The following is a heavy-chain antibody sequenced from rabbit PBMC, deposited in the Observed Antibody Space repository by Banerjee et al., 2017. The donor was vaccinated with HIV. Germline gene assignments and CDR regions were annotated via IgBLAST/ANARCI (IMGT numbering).Heavy chain of an antibody. J-gene: IGHJ3*01. Sequence: QSLEESGGGLVQPEGSLTLTCTASGFSFSSSYYMCWVRQAPGKGLEWIACIYGGSSGSTYYASWAKGRFTISKTSSTTVTLQMTSLTAADTATYFCARDTDSSYDTQLDLWGPGTLVTVS. CDR2: IYGGSSGST. D-gene: IGHD8-1*01. CDR3: ARDTDSSYDTQLDL. V-gene: IGHV1S40*01. CDR1: GFSFSSSYY.